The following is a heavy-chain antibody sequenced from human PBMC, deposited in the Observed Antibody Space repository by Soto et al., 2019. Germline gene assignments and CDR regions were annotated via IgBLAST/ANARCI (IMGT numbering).Heavy chain of an antibody. Sequence: SQTLSLTCAISGDSVSSNSAAWNGIRQSPSRGLEWLGRTYYRSKWYTDYAVSVKSRITINPATSKNQFSLQLNFVTPEDAAVYYCVRGPKSSSWPCFYYGLDVWGQGTTVTVS. CDR2: TYYRSKWYT. V-gene: IGHV6-1*01. CDR3: VRGPKSSSWPCFYYGLDV. D-gene: IGHD6-13*01. J-gene: IGHJ6*02. CDR1: GDSVSSNSAA.